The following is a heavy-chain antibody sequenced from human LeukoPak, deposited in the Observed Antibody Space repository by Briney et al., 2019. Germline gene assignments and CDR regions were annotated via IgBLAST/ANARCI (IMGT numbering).Heavy chain of an antibody. CDR1: GDSVSAYRAV. Sequence: SQTLSLTCAISGDSVSAYRAVWARFRRSPSGGLEWLGRTYCRSQCISDYAESVKGRINISPDTSTNQFSLQLNSVTPEDTAVYYCARGSYGLGGYYDYYFDFWGQGTLVTVSS. CDR2: TYCRSQCIS. D-gene: IGHD3-10*01. V-gene: IGHV6-1*01. CDR3: ARGSYGLGGYYDYYFDF. J-gene: IGHJ4*02.